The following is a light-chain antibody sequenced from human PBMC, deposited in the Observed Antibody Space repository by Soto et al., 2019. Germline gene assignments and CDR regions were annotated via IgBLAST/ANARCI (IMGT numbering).Light chain of an antibody. CDR2: GAS. V-gene: IGKV3-20*01. Sequence: EIVLTQSPGTLSLSPGEGATLPCRASQSVSSNYLAWYQQKPGQAPRLLIYGASSRATGIPDRFSGSGSGTDFTLSISRLEPEDFAVYFCQQSGTSPVTFGQGTKLEIK. J-gene: IGKJ2*01. CDR1: QSVSSNY. CDR3: QQSGTSPVT.